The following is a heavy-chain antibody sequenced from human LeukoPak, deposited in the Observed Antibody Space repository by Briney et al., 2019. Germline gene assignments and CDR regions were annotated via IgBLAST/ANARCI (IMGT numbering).Heavy chain of an antibody. CDR1: GGSFSGYY. D-gene: IGHD6-13*01. V-gene: IGHV4-34*01. Sequence: SETLSLTCAVYGGSFSGYYWSWIRQPPGKGLEWIGEINHSGSTNYNPSLKSRVTISVDTSKNQFSLKLCSVTAADTAVYYCARAPEIAAAGTGWFDPWGQGTLVTVSS. CDR3: ARAPEIAAAGTGWFDP. CDR2: INHSGST. J-gene: IGHJ5*02.